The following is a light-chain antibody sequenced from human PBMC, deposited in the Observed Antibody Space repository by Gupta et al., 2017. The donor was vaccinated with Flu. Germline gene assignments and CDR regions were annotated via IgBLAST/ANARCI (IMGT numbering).Light chain of an antibody. CDR2: KDS. V-gene: IGLV3-25*02. Sequence: SYELTQPPSVSVSPGQTARITCSGDALPKQYAYWYQQKPGQAPVLVIDKDSERPSGIPERFACSSAGTTVKCNIXGXQAEDEXYYYGQSADSSGTYVVFGGGTKLTVL. CDR1: ALPKQY. J-gene: IGLJ2*01. CDR3: QSADSSGTYVV.